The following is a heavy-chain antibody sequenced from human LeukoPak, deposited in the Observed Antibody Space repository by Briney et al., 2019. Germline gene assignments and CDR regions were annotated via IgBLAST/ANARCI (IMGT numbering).Heavy chain of an antibody. Sequence: GGSLRLSCAASGFTFSSYSMNWVRQAPGKGLEWVSSISSSSTYIYYVDSVKGRFTISRDNAKNSLYLQMNSLKTEDTAVYYCTALQYNWNDVVYYYYMDVWGKGTTVTISS. V-gene: IGHV3-21*03. CDR2: ISSSSTYI. CDR1: GFTFSSYS. D-gene: IGHD1-20*01. CDR3: TALQYNWNDVVYYYYMDV. J-gene: IGHJ6*03.